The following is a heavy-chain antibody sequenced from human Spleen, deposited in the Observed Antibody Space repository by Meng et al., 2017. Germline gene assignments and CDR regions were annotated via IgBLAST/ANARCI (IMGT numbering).Heavy chain of an antibody. CDR3: AREDYGGNLPYGFDI. CDR2: IYHSGST. CDR1: GGSISSGGYS. J-gene: IGHJ3*02. V-gene: IGHV4-30-2*01. Sequence: QLQLQESGSGLVKPSQTLSLTCAVSGGSISSGGYSWSWIRQPPGKGLEWIGYIYHSGSTYYNPSLKSRVTISVDRSKNQFSLKLSSVTAADTAVYYCAREDYGGNLPYGFDIWGQGTMVTVSS. D-gene: IGHD4-23*01.